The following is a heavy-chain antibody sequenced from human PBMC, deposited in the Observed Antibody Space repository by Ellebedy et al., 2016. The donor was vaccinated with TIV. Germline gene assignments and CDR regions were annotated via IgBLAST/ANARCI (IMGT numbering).Heavy chain of an antibody. Sequence: GGSLRLSCGGSGFIFTNYNLHWVRQAPAXGXEWLSVFSINENDKHYADSVKGRFTISRDNSKNTLYLQMNSLSAEDTAVYFCARDGRNNDGFSGLLDYWGLGTLVIVSS. CDR3: ARDGRNNDGFSGLLDY. V-gene: IGHV3-30-3*01. CDR2: FSINENDK. D-gene: IGHD1/OR15-1a*01. CDR1: GFIFTNYN. J-gene: IGHJ4*02.